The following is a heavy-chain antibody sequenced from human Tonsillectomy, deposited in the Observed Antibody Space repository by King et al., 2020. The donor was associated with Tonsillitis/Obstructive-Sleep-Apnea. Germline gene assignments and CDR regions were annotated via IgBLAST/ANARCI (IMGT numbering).Heavy chain of an antibody. CDR3: ARDRTYYDFWSGYYYYYMDV. Sequence: QLQESGPGLVKPSETLSLTCTVSGGSFSSYYWSWIRQPPGKGLEWIGYIYYSGSTNYNPSLKSRVTISVDTSKNQFSLKMGSVTAADTAVYYCARDRTYYDFWSGYYYYYMDVWGKGTTVTVSS. D-gene: IGHD3-3*01. J-gene: IGHJ6*03. CDR1: GGSFSSYY. CDR2: IYYSGST. V-gene: IGHV4-59*01.